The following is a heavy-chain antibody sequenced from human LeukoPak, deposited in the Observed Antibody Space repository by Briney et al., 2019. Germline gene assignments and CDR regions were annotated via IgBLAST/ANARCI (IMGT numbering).Heavy chain of an antibody. CDR1: GFTFDDYA. CDR2: ISWNSGSI. V-gene: IGHV3-9*01. D-gene: IGHD3-9*01. CDR3: AKFLTPYDILTNDAFDI. Sequence: GGSLRLSCASSGFTFDDYAMHWVRQAPGKGLEWVSGISWNSGSIGYADSVKGRFTISRDNAKNSLYLQMNSLRAEDTALYYCAKFLTPYDILTNDAFDIWGQGTMVTVSS. J-gene: IGHJ3*02.